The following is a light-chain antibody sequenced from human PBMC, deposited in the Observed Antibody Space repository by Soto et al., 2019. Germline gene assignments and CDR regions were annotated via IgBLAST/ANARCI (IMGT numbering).Light chain of an antibody. V-gene: IGLV2-14*01. J-gene: IGLJ1*01. CDR1: SSDVGGYNY. CDR3: RSYTSSSTYV. CDR2: DVS. Sequence: QSALTQPASVSGSPGQSITISCTGTSSDVGGYNYVSWYQQHPGKAPKLMIYDVSNRPSGVSNRFSGSKSGNTASLTISGLQAEDEADYYCRSYTSSSTYVFGTGNKLTVL.